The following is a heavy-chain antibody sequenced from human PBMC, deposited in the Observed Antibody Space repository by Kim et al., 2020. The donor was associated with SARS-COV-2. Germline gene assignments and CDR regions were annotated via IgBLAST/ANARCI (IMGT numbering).Heavy chain of an antibody. Sequence: KFQGRVTITRDTSASTAYMELSSLRSEDTAVYYCARDMYAFDIWGQGTMVTVSS. J-gene: IGHJ3*02. CDR3: ARDMYAFDI. V-gene: IGHV1-3*01.